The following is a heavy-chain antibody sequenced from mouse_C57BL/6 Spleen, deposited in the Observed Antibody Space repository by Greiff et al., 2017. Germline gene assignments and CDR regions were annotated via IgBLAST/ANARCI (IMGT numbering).Heavy chain of an antibody. J-gene: IGHJ3*01. CDR3: ARPGAWFAY. CDR1: GFTFTDYY. Sequence: DVKLVVSGGGSVQPGGSLSIFCAASGFTFTDYYMSWVRHPPGKVLAWLGFIRNKANGYKTEYSASVKGRFTISRDNSQGILYLQMHALRAEDSATYYCARPGAWFAYWGQGTLVTVSA. CDR2: IRNKANGYKT. D-gene: IGHD4-1*01. V-gene: IGHV7-3*01.